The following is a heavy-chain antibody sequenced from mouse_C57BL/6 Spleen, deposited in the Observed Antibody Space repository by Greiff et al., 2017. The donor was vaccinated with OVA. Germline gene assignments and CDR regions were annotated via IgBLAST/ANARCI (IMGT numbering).Heavy chain of an antibody. D-gene: IGHD1-1*01. CDR3: ARRYYGSSYWYFDV. V-gene: IGHV1-55*01. J-gene: IGHJ1*03. CDR2: IYPGSGST. CDR1: GYTFTSYW. Sequence: QVQLQQPGAELVKPGASVKMSCKASGYTFTSYWITWVKQRPGQGLEWIGDIYPGSGSTNYNEKFKSKATLTVDTSSSTAYMQLSRLTSEDSAVYNGARRYYGSSYWYFDVWGTGTTVTVSA.